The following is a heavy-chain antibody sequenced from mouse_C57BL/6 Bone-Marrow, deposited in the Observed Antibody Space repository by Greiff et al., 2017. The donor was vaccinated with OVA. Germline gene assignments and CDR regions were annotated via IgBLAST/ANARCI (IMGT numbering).Heavy chain of an antibody. CDR1: GYTFTSYW. J-gene: IGHJ1*03. Sequence: QVQLKQPGAELVRPGSSVKLSCKASGYTFTSYWMDWVKQRPGQGLEWIGNIYPSDSETHYTQTFKDKATLTVDKYSRTAYMQFSSLTSEDSSVYYGDRAGDYYEDWYFDVWDTGTAVTVSS. V-gene: IGHV1-61*01. CDR3: DRAGDYYEDWYFDV. CDR2: IYPSDSET. D-gene: IGHD1-1*01.